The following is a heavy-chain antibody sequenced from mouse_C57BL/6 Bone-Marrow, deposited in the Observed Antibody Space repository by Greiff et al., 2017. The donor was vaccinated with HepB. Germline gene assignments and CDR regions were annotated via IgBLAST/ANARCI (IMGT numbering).Heavy chain of an antibody. D-gene: IGHD2-2*01. V-gene: IGHV5-17*01. CDR2: ISSGSSTI. J-gene: IGHJ2*01. Sequence: EVKVVESGGGLVKPGGSLKLSCAASGFTFSDYGIHWVRQAPEKGLEWVAYISSGSSTIYYADTVKGRFTISRDNAKNTLFLQMTSLRSEDTAMYYCARTAMVTTDFDYWGQGTTLTVSS. CDR1: GFTFSDYG. CDR3: ARTAMVTTDFDY.